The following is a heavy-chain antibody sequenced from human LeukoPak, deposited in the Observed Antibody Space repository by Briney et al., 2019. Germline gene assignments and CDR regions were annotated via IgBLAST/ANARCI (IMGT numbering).Heavy chain of an antibody. CDR2: IYYSGST. CDR3: ARLDELGQMSYGMDV. Sequence: SQTLSLTCTVSGGSISSGDYYWSWIRQPPGKGLEWIGYIYYSGSTYYNPPLKSRVTISVDTSKNQFSLKLSSVTAADTAVYYCARLDELGQMSYGMDVWGQGTTVTVSS. J-gene: IGHJ6*02. D-gene: IGHD1-7*01. CDR1: GGSISSGDYY. V-gene: IGHV4-30-4*01.